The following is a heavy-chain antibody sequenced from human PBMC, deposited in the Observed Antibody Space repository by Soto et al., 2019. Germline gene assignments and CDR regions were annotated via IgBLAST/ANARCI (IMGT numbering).Heavy chain of an antibody. Sequence: ASVKVPCKVSGYTLTELSMHWVRQAPGKGLEWMGGFDPEDGETIYAQKFQGRVTMTEDTSTDTAYMELSSLRSEDTAVYYCATDRTAMVDPVHQVWGKGTTVTVSS. J-gene: IGHJ6*04. CDR2: FDPEDGET. CDR1: GYTLTELS. D-gene: IGHD5-18*01. CDR3: ATDRTAMVDPVHQV. V-gene: IGHV1-24*01.